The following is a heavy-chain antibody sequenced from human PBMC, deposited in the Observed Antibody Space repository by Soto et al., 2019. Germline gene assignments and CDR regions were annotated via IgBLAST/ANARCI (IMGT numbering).Heavy chain of an antibody. CDR3: ARVPGAYGGYFDY. Sequence: QVQLVQSGAEMKKPGSSVKVSCKASGGSFNSYAFSWVRQAPGQRLEWMGGIIPVFGTTSYAQKFQGTVTITADALASTVYMELSSLRSEDTAVYYCARVPGAYGGYFDYWGQGTLVTVSS. CDR1: GGSFNSYA. V-gene: IGHV1-69*12. D-gene: IGHD2-15*01. J-gene: IGHJ4*02. CDR2: IIPVFGTT.